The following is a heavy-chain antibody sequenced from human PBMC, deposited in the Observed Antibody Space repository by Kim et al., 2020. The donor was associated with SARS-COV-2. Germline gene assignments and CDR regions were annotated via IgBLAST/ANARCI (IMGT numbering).Heavy chain of an antibody. D-gene: IGHD3-22*01. CDR3: AKDAYYYDSSGYRNYFDY. V-gene: IGHV3-23*01. CDR1: GFTFSTYA. CDR2: ISGCGGGT. Sequence: GGSLRLSCAASGFTFSTYAMSWVRQAPGKGLEWVSGISGCGGGTYYADAVKGRFTIARDNSKNTLYLQMNSLRAEDTAIYYCAKDAYYYDSSGYRNYFDYWGQGALVTVSS. J-gene: IGHJ4*02.